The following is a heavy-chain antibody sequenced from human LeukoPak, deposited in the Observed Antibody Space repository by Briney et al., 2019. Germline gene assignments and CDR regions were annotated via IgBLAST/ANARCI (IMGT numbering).Heavy chain of an antibody. D-gene: IGHD6-13*01. CDR2: ISYDGSNK. CDR1: GFTFSSYG. V-gene: IGHV3-30*18. J-gene: IGHJ6*03. Sequence: GGSLRLSCAASGFTFSSYGMHWVRQAPGKGLEWVAVISYDGSNKYYADSVKGRFTISRDNSKNTLYLQMNSLRAEDTAVYYCAKDGIAAAPYYYYYYMDVWGKGTTVTVSS. CDR3: AKDGIAAAPYYYYYYMDV.